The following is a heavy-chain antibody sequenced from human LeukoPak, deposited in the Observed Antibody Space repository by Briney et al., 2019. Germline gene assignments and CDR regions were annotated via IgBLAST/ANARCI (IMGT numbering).Heavy chain of an antibody. V-gene: IGHV1-8*01. CDR2: MNPNSGNT. Sequence: ASVKVSCKASGYSFSTYDISWVRQAPGQGLEWMGWMNPNSGNTGYAQKFQGRVTMTRNTSISTAYMELSSLRSDDTAVYYCARDPDYYYYDSSGYLTPFDYWGQGTLVTVSS. D-gene: IGHD3-22*01. CDR1: GYSFSTYD. CDR3: ARDPDYYYYDSSGYLTPFDY. J-gene: IGHJ4*02.